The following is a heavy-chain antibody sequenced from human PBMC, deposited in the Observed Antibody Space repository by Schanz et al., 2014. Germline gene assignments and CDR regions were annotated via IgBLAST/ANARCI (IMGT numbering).Heavy chain of an antibody. Sequence: QVQLVDSGGGLVKPGGSLRLSCTASGFPFSDYFMAWIRQPPGRGLEWVSYIGNGGVTIDYADSVKGRFTISRDNSKNSLYLQMNSLRAEDTAVYYCAKNQYDDVDLSSFYFDFWGQGTLVTVSS. V-gene: IGHV3-11*01. CDR2: IGNGGVTI. CDR3: AKNQYDDVDLSSFYFDF. J-gene: IGHJ4*02. CDR1: GFPFSDYF. D-gene: IGHD3-10*02.